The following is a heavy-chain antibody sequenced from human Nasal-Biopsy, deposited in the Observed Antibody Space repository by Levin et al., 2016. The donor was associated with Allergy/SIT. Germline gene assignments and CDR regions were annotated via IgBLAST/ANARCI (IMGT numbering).Heavy chain of an antibody. Sequence: SVKVSCKASGGSFSSYAITWVRQAPGQGLECVGWIIPMFGTANYAQKFQGRVTITADESTNTAYMELSSLRSEDTAVYYCAKDVGGEYYEGAGYYYYFDYWGQGTQVTVSS. D-gene: IGHD3-22*01. CDR1: GGSFSSYA. CDR3: AKDVGGEYYEGAGYYYYFDY. V-gene: IGHV1-69*13. J-gene: IGHJ4*02. CDR2: IIPMFGTA.